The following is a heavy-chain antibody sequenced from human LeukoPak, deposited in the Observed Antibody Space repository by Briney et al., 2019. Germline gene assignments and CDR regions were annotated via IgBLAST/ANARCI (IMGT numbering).Heavy chain of an antibody. CDR3: ARYQGRFDY. V-gene: IGHV4-39*01. Sequence: PSETLSLTCTVSGGSISSSSYYWGWIRQPPGKGLEWIGSIYYSGSTYYNPSLKSRVTISVDTSKNQFSLKLSSVTAADTAVYYCARYQGRFDYWGQGTLVTVSS. J-gene: IGHJ4*02. CDR1: GGSISSSSYY. CDR2: IYYSGST.